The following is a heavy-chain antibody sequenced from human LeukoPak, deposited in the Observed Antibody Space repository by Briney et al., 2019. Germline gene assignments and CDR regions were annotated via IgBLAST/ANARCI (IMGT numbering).Heavy chain of an antibody. Sequence: GGSLRLSCAASGFTVNTNAMSWVRQAPGKGLEWVSAISGRTGGTYYADSVKGRFTISRDNSKSTLYLQMDRLRAEDTAVYYCAKCGNSGCHLIDYWGQGTLVTVSS. D-gene: IGHD5-12*01. CDR2: ISGRTGGT. V-gene: IGHV3-23*01. CDR1: GFTVNTNA. CDR3: AKCGNSGCHLIDY. J-gene: IGHJ4*02.